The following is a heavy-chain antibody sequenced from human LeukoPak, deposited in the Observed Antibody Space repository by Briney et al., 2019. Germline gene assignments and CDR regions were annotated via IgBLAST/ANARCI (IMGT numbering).Heavy chain of an antibody. D-gene: IGHD1-1*01. CDR3: ATTKQARRYFDY. V-gene: IGHV3-23*01. J-gene: IGHJ4*02. Sequence: PGGSLRLSCAGSGFTFSSSPLSWVRQAPGKGLEWVSAINPSGGNTYYADSVRGRFTISRDNSKNTLYLQMNTLRAEDTAVYYCATTKQARRYFDYWGQGTLVTVSP. CDR1: GFTFSSSP. CDR2: INPSGGNT.